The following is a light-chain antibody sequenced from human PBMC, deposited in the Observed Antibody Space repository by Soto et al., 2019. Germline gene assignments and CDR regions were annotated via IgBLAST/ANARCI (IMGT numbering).Light chain of an antibody. Sequence: DIQMTQSPTSLSASVGDRVTITCRASQGIRNYVAWYQQIPGKAPKLLIYAASTLQSGLPSRFSGSGSGTDFTLTISGLQSEDVATYSCQKYSSVPVFGPGTKVEIK. J-gene: IGKJ3*01. CDR2: AAS. CDR1: QGIRNY. V-gene: IGKV1-27*01. CDR3: QKYSSVPV.